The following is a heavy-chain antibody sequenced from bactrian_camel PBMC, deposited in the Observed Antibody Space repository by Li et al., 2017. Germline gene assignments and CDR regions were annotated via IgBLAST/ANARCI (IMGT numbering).Heavy chain of an antibody. J-gene: IGHJ4*01. D-gene: IGHD4*01. CDR3: AATRGPLLVRYVFEEGRYKY. CDR2: IYTAGGNA. Sequence: HVQLVESGGGSVQTGGSLRLSCAASGDSLNTNCMAWFRQAPGKDREGVAAIYTAGGNAYSADSVNGRFTISQDNANNTVYLRMDTLKPDDTATYYCAATRGPLLVRYVFEEGRYKYWGQGTQVTVS. V-gene: IGHV3S1*01. CDR1: GDSLNTNC.